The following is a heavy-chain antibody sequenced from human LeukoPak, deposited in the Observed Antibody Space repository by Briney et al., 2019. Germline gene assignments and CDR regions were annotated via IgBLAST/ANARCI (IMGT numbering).Heavy chain of an antibody. CDR2: ISAYNGNT. D-gene: IGHD5-24*01. J-gene: IGHJ4*02. V-gene: IGHV1-18*01. Sequence: ASVKVSCKASGYTFTSYGISWVRQAPGQGLEWMGWISAYNGNTNYAQKFQGRVTITADKSTSTAYMELSSLRSEDTAVYYCARWGTRRWLHSFDYWGQGTLVTVSS. CDR1: GYTFTSYG. CDR3: ARWGTRRWLHSFDY.